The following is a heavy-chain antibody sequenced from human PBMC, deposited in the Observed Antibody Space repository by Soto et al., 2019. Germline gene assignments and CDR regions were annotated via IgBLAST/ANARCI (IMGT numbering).Heavy chain of an antibody. V-gene: IGHV3-30*18. J-gene: IGHJ6*02. CDR3: AKDLGYGLINSYYYYYGMDV. CDR2: ISNDGTNK. CDR1: GFTFSNYG. Sequence: QVQLVESGGGVVQPGRSLRLSCAASGFTFSNYGMHWVRQAPGKGLERVAVISNDGTNKYFADSVKGRFTISRDNSKNTLYLQLNSLRAEDTALYYCAKDLGYGLINSYYYYYGMDVWGQGTTVTVSS. D-gene: IGHD1-1*01.